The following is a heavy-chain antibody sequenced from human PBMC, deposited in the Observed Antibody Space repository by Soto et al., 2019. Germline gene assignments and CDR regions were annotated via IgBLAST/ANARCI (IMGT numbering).Heavy chain of an antibody. CDR1: GDSISSYY. D-gene: IGHD7-27*01. CDR3: ARDSTGAYASWYYGMDV. Sequence: SETLSLTCTVSGDSISSYYWSWIRQPPGKGLEWIGYIYYSGSTNYNPSLKSRVTISVDTSKNQFSLKLSSVTAADTAVYYCARDSTGAYASWYYGMDVWGQGTTVTVSS. CDR2: IYYSGST. V-gene: IGHV4-59*01. J-gene: IGHJ6*02.